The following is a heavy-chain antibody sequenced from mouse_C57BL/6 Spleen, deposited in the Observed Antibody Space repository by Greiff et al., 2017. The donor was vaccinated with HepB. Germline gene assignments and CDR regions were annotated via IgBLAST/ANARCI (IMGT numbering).Heavy chain of an antibody. CDR3: ARTDYDGDYYAMDY. CDR1: GYTFTSYW. V-gene: IGHV1-53*01. J-gene: IGHJ4*01. D-gene: IGHD2-4*01. Sequence: VQLQQPGPELVKPGASVKLSCKASGYTFTSYWMHWVKQRPGQGLEWIGNINPSNGGTNYNEKFKSKATLTVDKSSSTAYMQLSSLTSEDSAVYYGARTDYDGDYYAMDYWGQGTSVTVSS. CDR2: INPSNGGT.